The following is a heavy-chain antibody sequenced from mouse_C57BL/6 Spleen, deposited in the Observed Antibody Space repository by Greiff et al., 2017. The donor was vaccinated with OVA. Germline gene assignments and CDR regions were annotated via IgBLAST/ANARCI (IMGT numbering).Heavy chain of an antibody. D-gene: IGHD4-1*01. CDR1: GFTFSDYG. Sequence: EVQLVESGGGLVKPGGSLKLSCAASGFTFSDYGMHWVRQAPEKGLEWVAYISSGSSTIYYADTVKGRFTISRDNAKNTLFLQMTSLRSEDTAMYYCARGATWEGDYFESWGQGATLTESS. CDR3: ARGATWEGDYFES. V-gene: IGHV5-17*01. J-gene: IGHJ2*01. CDR2: ISSGSSTI.